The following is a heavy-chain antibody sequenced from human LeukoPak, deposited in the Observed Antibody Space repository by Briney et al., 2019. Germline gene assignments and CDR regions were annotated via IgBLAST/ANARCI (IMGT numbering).Heavy chain of an antibody. J-gene: IGHJ2*01. CDR2: IYYSGST. Sequence: SETLSLTCAVSGGSISSSDWWSWVRQPPGQGLEWIGYIYYSGSTNYNPSLKSRVTISVDTSKNQFSLKLSSVTAADTAVYYCARSDWDYYWYFDLWGRGTLVTVSS. CDR1: GGSISSSDW. D-gene: IGHD3-9*01. CDR3: ARSDWDYYWYFDL. V-gene: IGHV4-4*02.